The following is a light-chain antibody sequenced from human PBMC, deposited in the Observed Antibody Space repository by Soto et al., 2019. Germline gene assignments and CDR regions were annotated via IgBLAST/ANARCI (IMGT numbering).Light chain of an antibody. CDR2: GNT. V-gene: IGLV1-40*01. Sequence: QSVLTQPPSVSGAPGQRVTISCAGSSSNIGAGYEVHWCQQVIGTAPKLLMYGNTNRPSGVPDRFSASKSGTSASLAITGLQAEDEADYYCQSYDSSLTVVFGGGTKLTVL. CDR1: SSNIGAGYE. CDR3: QSYDSSLTVV. J-gene: IGLJ2*01.